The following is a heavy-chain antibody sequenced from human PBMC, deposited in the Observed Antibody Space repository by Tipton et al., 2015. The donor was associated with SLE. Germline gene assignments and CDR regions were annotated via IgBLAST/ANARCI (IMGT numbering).Heavy chain of an antibody. CDR3: ARGWYSRNWEWWFDP. V-gene: IGHV4-4*07. CDR2: IYTSGRI. Sequence: TLSLTCSISGGSISSHDWTWIRQPAGKGLEWIGHIYTSGRINYNPSLKSRVTVSVDTSKNQFSLKLTSVTAADTAVYYCARGWYSRNWEWWFDPWGQGTLVTVSS. CDR1: GGSISSHD. J-gene: IGHJ5*02. D-gene: IGHD6-13*01.